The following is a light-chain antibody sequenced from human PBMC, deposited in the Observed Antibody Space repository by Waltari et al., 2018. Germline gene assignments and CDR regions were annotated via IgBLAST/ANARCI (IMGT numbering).Light chain of an antibody. Sequence: DIQMTQSPSSLSASVGDRVTITCRASQAISSWLAWYQQKPGKAPNLLIYKASSLQSGVPSRFSGSGSGTDFTLTISSLQPEDFSTYYFQQYNSAPPFTFGPGTKLDIK. V-gene: IGKV1-12*01. CDR1: QAISSW. J-gene: IGKJ3*01. CDR3: QQYNSAPPFT. CDR2: KAS.